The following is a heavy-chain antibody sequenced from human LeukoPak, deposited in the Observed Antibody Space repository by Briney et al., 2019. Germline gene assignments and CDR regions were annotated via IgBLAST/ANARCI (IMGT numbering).Heavy chain of an antibody. V-gene: IGHV5-51*01. CDR1: GYRFTSYW. Sequence: GESLKISCKGSGYRFTSYWIAWVRQMPGKGLEWMGSIYPGDSDTRYSPSFQGQVTISADKSITTAYLQWSSLKASVTAMYYCATPQVSGWNFDYWGQGTLVTVSS. CDR2: IYPGDSDT. J-gene: IGHJ4*02. D-gene: IGHD6-19*01. CDR3: ATPQVSGWNFDY.